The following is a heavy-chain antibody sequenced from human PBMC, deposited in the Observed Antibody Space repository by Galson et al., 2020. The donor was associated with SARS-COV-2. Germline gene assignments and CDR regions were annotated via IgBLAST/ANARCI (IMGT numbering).Heavy chain of an antibody. J-gene: IGHJ4*02. CDR2: IKTDGERT. D-gene: IGHD3-10*01. CDR3: TRETYIAGCYFSDD. CDR1: GFSFNTYW. V-gene: IGHV3-74*01. Sequence: TGGSLRLSCAASGFSFNTYWMQWVRQTPGKGLVWVARIKTDGERTTYADSVKGRFTISRDNAKNTVYLQMNSLRAEDTAVYYCTRETYIAGCYFSDDWGQGTLVTVSS.